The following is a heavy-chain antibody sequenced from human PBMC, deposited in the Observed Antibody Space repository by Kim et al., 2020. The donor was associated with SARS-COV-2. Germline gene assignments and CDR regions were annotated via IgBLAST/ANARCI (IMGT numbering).Heavy chain of an antibody. J-gene: IGHJ6*02. D-gene: IGHD5-12*01. CDR1: GFTFSSYG. CDR2: ISYDGSNK. Sequence: GGSLRLSCAASGFTFSSYGMHWVRQAPGKGLEWVAVISYDGSNKYYADSVKGRFTISRDNSKNTLYLQMNSLRAEDTAVYYCARVSVYSGYGAYYYYGMAVWGQGTTVTVSS. CDR3: ARVSVYSGYGAYYYYGMAV. V-gene: IGHV3-33*05.